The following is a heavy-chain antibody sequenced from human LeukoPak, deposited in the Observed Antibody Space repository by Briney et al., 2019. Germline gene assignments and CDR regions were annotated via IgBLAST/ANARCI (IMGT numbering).Heavy chain of an antibody. CDR3: ARGLKYDWLVGNNWFDP. Sequence: SQTLSLTCTVSGGSIRRGGYFWNWIRHHPGKGLEWIGNIYYTGATYDNPSLKGRVAMSVDAAKNQFSLNLTSVTAEDTAVYFCARGLKYDWLVGNNWFDPWGQGILATVSS. V-gene: IGHV4-31*03. D-gene: IGHD6-19*01. J-gene: IGHJ5*02. CDR1: GGSIRRGGYF. CDR2: IYYTGAT.